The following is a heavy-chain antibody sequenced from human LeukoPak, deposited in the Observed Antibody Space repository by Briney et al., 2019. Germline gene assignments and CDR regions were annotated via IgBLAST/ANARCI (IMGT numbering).Heavy chain of an antibody. CDR1: GFTFGSYS. D-gene: IGHD4-17*01. CDR3: ARDNDCGDYVDSDGFDI. J-gene: IGHJ3*02. Sequence: NPGGSLRLSCAASGFTFGSYSMDWVRQAPGKGLEWVSSISSSSSYIYYADSVKGRFTISRDNAKNSLYLQMNSLRVEDTALYYCARDNDCGDYVDSDGFDIWGQGTMVTVSS. CDR2: ISSSSSYI. V-gene: IGHV3-21*01.